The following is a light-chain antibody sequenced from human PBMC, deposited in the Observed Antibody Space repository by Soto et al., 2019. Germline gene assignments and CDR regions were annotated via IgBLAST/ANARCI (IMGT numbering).Light chain of an antibody. J-gene: IGLJ2*01. CDR2: EVS. CDR3: SSHTSNTLVV. CDR1: SSDVGGDDY. V-gene: IGLV2-14*01. Sequence: QSALTQPASVSGSPGQSITISCTGTSSDVGGDDYVSWYQQHAGKAPKLMIHEVSSRPSGVSNRFSGSKSGNTASLTISGLQTEDEADYFCSSHTSNTLVVFGGGTQLTVL.